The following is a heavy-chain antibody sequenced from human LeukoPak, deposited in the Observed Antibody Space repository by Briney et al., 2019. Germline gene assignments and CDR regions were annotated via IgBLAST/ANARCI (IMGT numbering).Heavy chain of an antibody. CDR3: ARELAVAGRDFDY. CDR1: GGSISSSSYY. J-gene: IGHJ4*02. CDR2: IYYSGST. Sequence: SETLSLTCTVSGGSISSSSYYWGWIRQPPGKGLEWIGSIYYSGSTYYNPSLKSRVTISVDTSKNQSSLKLSSVTAADTAVYYCARELAVAGRDFDYWGQGTLVTVSS. D-gene: IGHD6-19*01. V-gene: IGHV4-39*01.